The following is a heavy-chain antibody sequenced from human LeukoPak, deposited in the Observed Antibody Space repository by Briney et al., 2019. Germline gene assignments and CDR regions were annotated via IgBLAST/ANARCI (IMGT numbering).Heavy chain of an antibody. V-gene: IGHV3-53*01. CDR1: GFTVSSKY. Sequence: PGGSLRLSCAASGFTVSSKYMSWVRQAPGKRLEWVSVIYSGGSTYYADSVKGRFTISRDNSKNTLYLQMNSLRAEDTAVYYCARSAVVTDYDYWGQGTLVTVSS. J-gene: IGHJ4*02. D-gene: IGHD2-21*02. CDR2: IYSGGST. CDR3: ARSAVVTDYDY.